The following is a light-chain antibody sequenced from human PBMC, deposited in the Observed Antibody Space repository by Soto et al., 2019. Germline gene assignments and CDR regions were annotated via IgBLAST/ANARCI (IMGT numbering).Light chain of an antibody. CDR3: QQYGSLPPRYT. CDR2: GAS. CDR1: QSVSSSY. V-gene: IGKV3-20*01. J-gene: IGKJ2*01. Sequence: EIVLTQSPGTLSLSPGERATLSCRASQSVSSSYLAWYQQKPGQAPRLLIYGASSRATGMPDRFSGSGSGTDFTLTISRLEPEEFAVYYCQQYGSLPPRYTFGQGTKLEIK.